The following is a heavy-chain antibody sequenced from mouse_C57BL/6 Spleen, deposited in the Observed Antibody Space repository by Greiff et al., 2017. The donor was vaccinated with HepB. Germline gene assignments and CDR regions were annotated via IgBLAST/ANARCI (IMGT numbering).Heavy chain of an antibody. V-gene: IGHV5-9-1*02. CDR1: GFTFSSYA. Sequence: DVMLVESGEGLVKPGGSLKLSCAASGFTFSSYAMSWVRQTPEKRLEWVAYISSGGDYIYYADTVKGRFTISRDNARNTLYLQMSSLKSEDTAMYYCTRDQGGYSNYPYYFDYWGQGTTLTVSS. J-gene: IGHJ2*01. D-gene: IGHD2-5*01. CDR2: ISSGGDYI. CDR3: TRDQGGYSNYPYYFDY.